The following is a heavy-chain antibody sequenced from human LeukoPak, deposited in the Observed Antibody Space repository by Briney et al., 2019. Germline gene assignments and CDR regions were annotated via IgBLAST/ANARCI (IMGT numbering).Heavy chain of an antibody. CDR3: ARDYYDILTGDFDY. V-gene: IGHV1-18*04. CDR1: GYTFTSYG. D-gene: IGHD3-9*01. J-gene: IGHJ4*02. Sequence: GASVKVSCKASGYTFTSYGMSWVRQAPGQGLEWMGWISAYNGNTNYAQKLQGRVTMTTDTSTSTAYMELRSLRSDDTAVYYCARDYYDILTGDFDYWGQGTLVTVSS. CDR2: ISAYNGNT.